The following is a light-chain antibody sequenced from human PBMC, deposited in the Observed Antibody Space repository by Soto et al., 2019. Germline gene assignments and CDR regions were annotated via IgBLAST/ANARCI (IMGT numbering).Light chain of an antibody. Sequence: DFQMTQSPSSLSASVGDRVNITCRARQSITRYLNWYQQKPGKAPNLLIYATSNLQTGVPLRFSGSGFWTDFTLTINNLQPEDVATYYCQQSYSVPRTFGGGTKVEI. J-gene: IGKJ4*01. CDR3: QQSYSVPRT. CDR2: ATS. CDR1: QSITRY. V-gene: IGKV1-39*01.